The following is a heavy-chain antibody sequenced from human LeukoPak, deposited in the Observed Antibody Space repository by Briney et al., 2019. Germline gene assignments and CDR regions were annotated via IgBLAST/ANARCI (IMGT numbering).Heavy chain of an antibody. V-gene: IGHV3-11*04. Sequence: GGSLRLSCAASGFTFSDYYMSWMRQAPGKGLEWVSYISSSGSTIYYADSVKGRFTISRDNSKNTVYLQMDSLRAEDTALYYCARGQQLVKTDWGQGTLVTVSS. D-gene: IGHD6-13*01. CDR1: GFTFSDYY. J-gene: IGHJ4*02. CDR2: ISSSGSTI. CDR3: ARGQQLVKTD.